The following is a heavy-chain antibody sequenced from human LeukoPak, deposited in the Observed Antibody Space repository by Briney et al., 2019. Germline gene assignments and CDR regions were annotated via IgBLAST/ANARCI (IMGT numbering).Heavy chain of an antibody. D-gene: IGHD3-9*01. V-gene: IGHV4-4*07. Sequence: SETVSLTCTVSRGSISNFYWSWIRQPAGKGLEWIGRIYTTGNTNYSPSLKSRVTMSVDTSKNQFSLKLSSVTAADTAVYYCARQYSDILTGYHRGELYWYFDLWGRGTLVTVSS. J-gene: IGHJ2*01. CDR1: RGSISNFY. CDR3: ARQYSDILTGYHRGELYWYFDL. CDR2: IYTTGNT.